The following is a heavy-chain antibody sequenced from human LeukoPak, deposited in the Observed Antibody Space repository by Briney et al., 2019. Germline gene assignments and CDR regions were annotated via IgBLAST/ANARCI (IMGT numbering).Heavy chain of an antibody. J-gene: IGHJ4*02. V-gene: IGHV1-18*01. CDR3: ARGSDSSSWHY. CDR2: ISANSGNI. CDR1: GYTFTNYG. D-gene: IGHD6-13*01. Sequence: ASVKVSCKASGYTFTNYGISWVRQAPGQGLEWMGRISANSGNINYAQNLQGRVTMTTETSTSTAYMELRSLRSDDTAVYYCARGSDSSSWHYWGQGTLVTVSS.